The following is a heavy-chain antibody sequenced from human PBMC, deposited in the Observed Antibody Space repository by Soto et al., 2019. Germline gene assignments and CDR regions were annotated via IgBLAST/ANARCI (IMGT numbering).Heavy chain of an antibody. CDR3: ARAGWSSVATKGDAFEI. CDR2: IYYSGST. CDR1: GGSISSYY. V-gene: IGHV4-59*01. Sequence: PSETLSLTCTVSGGSISSYYWSWIRQPPGKGLEWIGYIYYSGSTNYNPSLKSRVTISVDTSKNQFSLKLSSVTAADTAVYYCARAGWSSVATKGDAFEIWGQGTIVTVS. D-gene: IGHD5-12*01. J-gene: IGHJ3*02.